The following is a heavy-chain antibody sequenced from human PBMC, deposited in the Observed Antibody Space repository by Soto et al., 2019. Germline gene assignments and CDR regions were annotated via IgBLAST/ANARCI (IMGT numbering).Heavy chain of an antibody. CDR2: IIPIIGIA. CDR1: GGTFSSYT. D-gene: IGHD3-22*01. Sequence: QVQLVQSGAEVKKPGSSVKVSCKASGGTFSSYTIRWVRQAPGQGLEWMGRIIPIIGIANYAQKFQGRVTITADKYTSKAYIELSSLRSEGTAVYYCARERGYYDSSGYYLDYWGQGTLVTVSS. V-gene: IGHV1-69*08. J-gene: IGHJ4*02. CDR3: ARERGYYDSSGYYLDY.